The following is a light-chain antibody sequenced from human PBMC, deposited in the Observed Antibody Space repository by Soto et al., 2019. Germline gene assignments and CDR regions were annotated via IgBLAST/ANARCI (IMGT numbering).Light chain of an antibody. CDR2: EVR. V-gene: IGLV2-14*01. CDR3: SSYTTTRTLV. Sequence: QSALTQPASVSGSPGQSITIACTGTNRDVGSYNLVSWYQQRPGEAPKLIISEVRNRPSGISYRFTGSKSGNTASLTISGLRAEDEADYYCSSYTTTRTLVFGGGTKLTVL. J-gene: IGLJ3*02. CDR1: NRDVGSYNL.